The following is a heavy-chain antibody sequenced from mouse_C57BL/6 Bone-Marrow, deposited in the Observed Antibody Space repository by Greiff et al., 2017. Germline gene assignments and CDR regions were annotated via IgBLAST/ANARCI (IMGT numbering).Heavy chain of an antibody. V-gene: IGHV1-19*01. CDR2: INPYNGGT. Sequence: EVQLQQSGPVLVKPGASVKMSCKASGYTFTDYYMNWVKQSHGKSLEWIGVINPYNGGTSYNQKFKGKATLTVDKSSSTAYMELNSLTSEDSAVYYCAREEFITTVVAPFAYWGQGTLVTVSA. D-gene: IGHD1-1*01. CDR1: GYTFTDYY. CDR3: AREEFITTVVAPFAY. J-gene: IGHJ3*01.